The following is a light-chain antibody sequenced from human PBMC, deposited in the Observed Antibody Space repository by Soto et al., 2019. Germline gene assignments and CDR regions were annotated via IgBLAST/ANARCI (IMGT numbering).Light chain of an antibody. J-gene: IGKJ5*01. CDR2: GAS. V-gene: IGKV3-15*01. Sequence: EIVMTQSPATLSVSPGERAALSLSASQSVSSNLAWYQQRPGQAPRLLVYGASTRASGIPPRFSGSGSGTDFTLTISSLQSEDFAVYYCQQLNYWPRITFGQGTRLENK. CDR1: QSVSSN. CDR3: QQLNYWPRIT.